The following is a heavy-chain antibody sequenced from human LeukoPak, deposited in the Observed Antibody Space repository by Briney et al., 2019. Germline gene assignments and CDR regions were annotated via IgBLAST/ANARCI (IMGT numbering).Heavy chain of an antibody. CDR2: INPNSDFT. D-gene: IGHD2-15*01. CDR3: ARAISGGSPITASDY. CDR1: GYTFTGYY. J-gene: IGHJ4*02. V-gene: IGHV1-2*02. Sequence: ASVKVSCKASGYTFTGYYMHWVRQAPGQGLEWMGWINPNSDFTNFAQNFQGRVTMTSDTSISTAYMELSRLRSDDTAVYYCARAISGGSPITASDYWGQGTPVTVSS.